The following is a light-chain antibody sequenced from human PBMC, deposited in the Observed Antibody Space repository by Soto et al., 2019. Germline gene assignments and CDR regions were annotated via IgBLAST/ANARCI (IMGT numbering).Light chain of an antibody. Sequence: AIQMTHSPSSVSASVGGRVTSTCRASQGIRNDLGWYQQKPGKAPKLLIYAASNLQSGVPSRFSGSGSGTDFILTISSLQPEDFAVYYCLKDHNSPLTFGQGNKGAIK. CDR1: QGIRND. CDR3: LKDHNSPLT. V-gene: IGKV1-6*01. CDR2: AAS. J-gene: IGKJ1*01.